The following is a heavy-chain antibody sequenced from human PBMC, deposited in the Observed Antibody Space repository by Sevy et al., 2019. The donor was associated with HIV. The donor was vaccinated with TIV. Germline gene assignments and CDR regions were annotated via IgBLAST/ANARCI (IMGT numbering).Heavy chain of an antibody. CDR2: ISSSSSYI. Sequence: GGSLRLSCAASGFTFSSYSMNWVRQAPGKGLEWVSSISSSSSYIYYADSVKGRFTISRDNAKNSLHLQMNSLRAEDTAVYYCARTPLKVTTGLFDYWGQGTLVTVSS. CDR1: GFTFSSYS. CDR3: ARTPLKVTTGLFDY. V-gene: IGHV3-21*01. J-gene: IGHJ4*02. D-gene: IGHD4-17*01.